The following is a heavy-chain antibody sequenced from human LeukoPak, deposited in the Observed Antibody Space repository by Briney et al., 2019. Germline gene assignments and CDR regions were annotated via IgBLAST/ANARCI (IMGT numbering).Heavy chain of an antibody. J-gene: IGHJ5*02. CDR1: GGSISSGDYY. CDR3: ARTQLYCSSTSCYVNWFDP. V-gene: IGHV4-30-4*01. D-gene: IGHD2-2*01. CDR2: IYYSGST. Sequence: SETLSLTCTVSGGSISSGDYYWSWIRQPPGKGLEWIGYIYYSGSTYYNPSLKSQVTISVDTSKNQFSLKLSSVTAADTAVYYCARTQLYCSSTSCYVNWFDPWGQGTLVTVSS.